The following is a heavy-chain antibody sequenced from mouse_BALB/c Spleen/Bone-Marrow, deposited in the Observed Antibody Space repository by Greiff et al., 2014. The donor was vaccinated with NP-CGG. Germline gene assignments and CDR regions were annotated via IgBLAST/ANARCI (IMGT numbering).Heavy chain of an antibody. V-gene: IGHV5-9-4*01. CDR3: VRAYGSSYAMDY. D-gene: IGHD1-1*01. J-gene: IGHJ4*01. Sequence: EVMLVESGGGLVKPEGSLKLSCAASGFTFSSYAMSWVRQSPEKRLEWVAEISSGGNYTYYPDTVTGRFTISRDNAKNILYLEMSSLRSDDTAMYYCVRAYGSSYAMDYWGQGTSVTVSS. CDR1: GFTFSSYA. CDR2: ISSGGNYT.